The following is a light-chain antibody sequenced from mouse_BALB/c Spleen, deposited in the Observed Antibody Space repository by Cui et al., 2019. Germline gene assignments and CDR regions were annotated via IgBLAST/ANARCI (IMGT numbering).Light chain of an antibody. V-gene: IGKV6-23*01. Sequence: IVMPRSPKLISTSVGDRVSITCKASQDVGTAVAWYQQKPGQSPKLLIYWASTRHTGVPDRFTGSGSGTDFTLTISNVQSEDLADYFCQQYSSYRTFGGGTKLEIE. CDR1: QDVGTA. CDR3: QQYSSYRT. J-gene: IGKJ1*01. CDR2: WAS.